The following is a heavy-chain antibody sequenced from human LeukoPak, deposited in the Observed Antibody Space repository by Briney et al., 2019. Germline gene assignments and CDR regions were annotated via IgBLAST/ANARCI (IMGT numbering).Heavy chain of an antibody. J-gene: IGHJ5*02. CDR2: IRYDGSNK. Sequence: GGSLRLSCAASGFTFSSYGMHWVRQAPGKGLEWVAFIRYDGSNKYYADSVKGRFTISRDNSKNTLYLQMNSLRAEDTAVYYCAKIGWHDYGDYEGRSWGQGTLVTVSS. V-gene: IGHV3-30*02. CDR3: AKIGWHDYGDYEGRS. CDR1: GFTFSSYG. D-gene: IGHD4-17*01.